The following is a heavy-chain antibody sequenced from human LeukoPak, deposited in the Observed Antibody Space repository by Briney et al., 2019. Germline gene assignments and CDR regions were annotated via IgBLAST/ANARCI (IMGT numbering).Heavy chain of an antibody. D-gene: IGHD3-22*01. CDR2: FDPEDGET. J-gene: IGHJ6*03. Sequence: GASVKVSCKVSGYTLTELSMHWVRQAPGKGLEWMGGFDPEDGETIYAQKFQGRVTMTEDTSTDTVYMELSSLRSEDTAVYYCARDHSYYDSSGYYYGSYYYYYMDVWGKGTTVTVSS. CDR1: GYTLTELS. CDR3: ARDHSYYDSSGYYYGSYYYYYMDV. V-gene: IGHV1-24*01.